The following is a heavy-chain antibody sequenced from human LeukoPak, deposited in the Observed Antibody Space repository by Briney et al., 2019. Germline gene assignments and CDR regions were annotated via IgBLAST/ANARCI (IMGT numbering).Heavy chain of an antibody. J-gene: IGHJ6*03. V-gene: IGHV4-39*01. Sequence: PSETLSLTCTVSGGSISSSSYYWGWIRQPPGTGLEWIGSIYYSGSTYYNPSLKSRVTISVDTSKNQFSLKLSSVTAADTAVYYCARHESGRASSGYYNYYYYYYMDVWGKGTTVTISS. CDR2: IYYSGST. CDR1: GGSISSSSYY. CDR3: ARHESGRASSGYYNYYYYYYMDV. D-gene: IGHD3-22*01.